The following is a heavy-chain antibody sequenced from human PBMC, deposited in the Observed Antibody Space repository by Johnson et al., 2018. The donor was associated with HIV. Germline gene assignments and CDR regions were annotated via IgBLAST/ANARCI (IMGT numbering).Heavy chain of an antibody. CDR2: ISGSGGST. CDR1: GFTFSSYA. CDR3: AREEVTIVGVAYDAFDI. J-gene: IGHJ3*02. V-gene: IGHV3-23*04. Sequence: VQLVESGGGVVQPGRSLRLSCAASGFTFSSYAMSWVRQAPGKGLQWVSTISGSGGSTYYADSVKGRFTISRDNSKNTLYLQMNSLRAEDTAVYYCAREEVTIVGVAYDAFDIWGQGTMVTVSS. D-gene: IGHD3-3*01.